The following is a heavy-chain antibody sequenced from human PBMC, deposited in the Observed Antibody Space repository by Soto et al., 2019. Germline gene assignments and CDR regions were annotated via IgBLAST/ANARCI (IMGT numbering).Heavy chain of an antibody. Sequence: QVQLVQSGAEMKKPGASVKVSCKASGYTFTSYYMDSVRQAPGQGLEWMGIINPSGGSPTYAQKFQGRVTMTRDTSTSTIYMDLSSLRSEDTAVYYCARVRLECGRDSCYKLDYWGQGTLVTVSS. D-gene: IGHD2-2*02. CDR1: GYTFTSYY. V-gene: IGHV1-46*01. CDR2: INPSGGSP. CDR3: ARVRLECGRDSCYKLDY. J-gene: IGHJ4*02.